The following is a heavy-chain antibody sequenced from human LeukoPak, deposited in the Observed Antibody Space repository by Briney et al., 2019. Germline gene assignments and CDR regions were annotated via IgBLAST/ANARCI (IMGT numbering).Heavy chain of an antibody. CDR3: ARDFDYDSSGFYAFDI. V-gene: IGHV3-20*04. Sequence: GGSLRLSCAASGFTFDDYGMSWVRQAPGKGLEWVSGINWNGGSTGYVDSVKGRFAISRDNAKNPLYLQMNSLRAEDTALYFCARDFDYDSSGFYAFDIWGQGTMVTVSS. J-gene: IGHJ3*02. CDR2: INWNGGST. CDR1: GFTFDDYG. D-gene: IGHD3-22*01.